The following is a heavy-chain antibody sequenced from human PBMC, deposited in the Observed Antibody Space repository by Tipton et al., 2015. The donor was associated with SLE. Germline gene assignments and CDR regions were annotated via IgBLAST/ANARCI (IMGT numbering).Heavy chain of an antibody. V-gene: IGHV4-61*02. Sequence: TLSLTCTVSGTSIISGTDYWTWIRQPAGKGLEWIGRIYSSGTTNYYPSLKSRVTMSVDTSKNQFSLKLSSVTAADTAVYYCARGGCSGGSCYPYYYGMDVWGPGTTVTVSS. D-gene: IGHD2-15*01. CDR3: ARGGCSGGSCYPYYYGMDV. CDR2: IYSSGTT. CDR1: GTSIISGTDY. J-gene: IGHJ6*02.